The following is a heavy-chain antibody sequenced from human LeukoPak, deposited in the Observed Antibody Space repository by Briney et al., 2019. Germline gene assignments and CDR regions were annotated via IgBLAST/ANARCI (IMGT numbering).Heavy chain of an antibody. CDR3: AKALLRYFDWTFDY. Sequence: GGSLRLSCADSGFTFNNYGMHWVRQAPGKGLEWVSFISYDGSNKYSPDSVKGRFTISRDNSKNTLYLQMNSLRAEDTAVYYCAKALLRYFDWTFDYWGQGTLVTVSS. V-gene: IGHV3-30*18. J-gene: IGHJ4*02. CDR1: GFTFNNYG. D-gene: IGHD3-9*01. CDR2: ISYDGSNK.